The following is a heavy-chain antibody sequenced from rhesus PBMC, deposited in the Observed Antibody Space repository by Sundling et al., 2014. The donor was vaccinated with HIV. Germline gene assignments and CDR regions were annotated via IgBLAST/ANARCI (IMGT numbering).Heavy chain of an antibody. CDR2: IYGNSAST. D-gene: IGHD6-25*01. J-gene: IGHJ4*01. CDR3: ARGYSGSWKMDFDY. V-gene: IGHV4-165*01. CDR1: SGSFSGYN. Sequence: QVQLQESGPGLVKPSEPLSLTCAVSSGSFSGYNWGWIRQPPGKGLEWIGYIYGNSASTNYNPSLKNRVTISTDTSKKQFSLNLSSVTAADTAVYYCARGYSGSWKMDFDYWGQGVLVTVSS.